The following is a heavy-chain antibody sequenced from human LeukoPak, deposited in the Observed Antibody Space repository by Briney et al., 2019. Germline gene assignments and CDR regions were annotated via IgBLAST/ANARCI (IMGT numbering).Heavy chain of an antibody. CDR1: GYTFTSYG. Sequence: GASVKVSCKASGYTFTSYGISWVRQAPGQGLEWMGWISAYNGNTNYAQKLQGRVTMTTDTSTSTAYMELRSLRSDDTAVYYCARDASIAAAGTEDDAFDIWGQGTMVTVSS. D-gene: IGHD6-13*01. CDR2: ISAYNGNT. J-gene: IGHJ3*02. CDR3: ARDASIAAAGTEDDAFDI. V-gene: IGHV1-18*01.